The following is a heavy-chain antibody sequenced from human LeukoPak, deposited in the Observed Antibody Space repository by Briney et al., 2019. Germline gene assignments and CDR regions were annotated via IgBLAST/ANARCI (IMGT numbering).Heavy chain of an antibody. Sequence: PGGSLRLSCVASGFTFSTHNIHWVRQAPGKGLEWVSSISTSSSYIYYADSVKGRFTISRDNAKNSLYLQMNSLRAEDTAVYYCARFATYGSGTYAFDYWGQGTLVTVSS. CDR1: GFTFSTHN. D-gene: IGHD3-10*01. V-gene: IGHV3-21*01. J-gene: IGHJ4*02. CDR3: ARFATYGSGTYAFDY. CDR2: ISTSSSYI.